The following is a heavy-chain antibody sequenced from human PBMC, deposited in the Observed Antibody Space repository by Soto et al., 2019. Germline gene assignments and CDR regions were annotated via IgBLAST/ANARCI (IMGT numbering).Heavy chain of an antibody. D-gene: IGHD2-2*01. J-gene: IGHJ6*02. CDR2: IIPISGTA. CDR3: ARSQGSSTSLEIYYYYYYGMDV. Sequence: QVQLVQSGAEVQKPGSSVKVSCKASGGTFSSYAISWVRQAPGQGLEWMGGIIPISGTANYAQKFQGRVTITADESTSTAYMALSSLRSEATAVYYCARSQGSSTSLEIYYYYYYGMDVWGQGTTVTVSS. CDR1: GGTFSSYA. V-gene: IGHV1-69*01.